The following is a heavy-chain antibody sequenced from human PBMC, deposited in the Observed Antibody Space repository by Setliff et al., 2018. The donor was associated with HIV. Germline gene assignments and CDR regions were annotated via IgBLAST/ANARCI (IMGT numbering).Heavy chain of an antibody. J-gene: IGHJ4*02. CDR2: INSDGTST. D-gene: IGHD3-22*01. Sequence: GSLRLSCAASGFTFNNFWMHWVRQAPGKGLVWVSRINSDGTSTTYADSVKGRLTISRDNAKNTLYLQMNSLRAEDTAVYYCARDLSYDYDRSSDTFDYWGQGTLVTVSS. V-gene: IGHV3-74*03. CDR1: GFTFNNFW. CDR3: ARDLSYDYDRSSDTFDY.